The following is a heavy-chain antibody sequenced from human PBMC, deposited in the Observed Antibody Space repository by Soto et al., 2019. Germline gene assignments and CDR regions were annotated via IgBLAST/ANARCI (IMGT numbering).Heavy chain of an antibody. D-gene: IGHD3-10*01. CDR1: GFTFSSYS. CDR3: ARVRGSGSGSYWTAGHFDL. V-gene: IGHV3-21*01. Sequence: EVQLVESGGGLVKPGGSLRLSCAASGFTFSSYSMNWVRQAPGKGLEWVSSISSSSSYIYYADSVKGRFTISRDNAKNSLYLQMNSLRAEDTAVYYCARVRGSGSGSYWTAGHFDLWGRCTLVTVSS. CDR2: ISSSSSYI. J-gene: IGHJ2*01.